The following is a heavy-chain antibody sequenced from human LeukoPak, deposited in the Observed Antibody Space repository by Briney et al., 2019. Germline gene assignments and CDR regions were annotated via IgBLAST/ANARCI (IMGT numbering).Heavy chain of an antibody. CDR2: IYTSGST. CDR3: ARDRDIVVVPAAIEHAFDI. J-gene: IGHJ3*02. V-gene: IGHV4-61*02. CDR1: GGSISSGDYY. Sequence: SETLSLTCTVSGGSISSGDYYWSWIRQPAGKGLEWIGRIYTSGSTNYNPSLKSRVTMSVDTSKNQFSLKLSSVTAADTAVYYCARDRDIVVVPAAIEHAFDIWGQGTMVTVSS. D-gene: IGHD2-2*02.